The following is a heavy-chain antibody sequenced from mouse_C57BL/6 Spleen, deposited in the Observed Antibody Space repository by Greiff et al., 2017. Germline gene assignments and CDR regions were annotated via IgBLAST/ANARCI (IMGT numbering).Heavy chain of an antibody. J-gene: IGHJ2*01. CDR2: ISSGSSTI. V-gene: IGHV5-17*01. CDR3: ARRYYDYDPYYVDY. CDR1: GFTFSDYG. Sequence: EVHLVESGGGLVKPGGSLKLSCAASGFTFSDYGMHWVRQAPEKGLEWVAYISSGSSTIYYADTVKGRFPISRDNAKNTLFLQMTSLRSEDTAMYYCARRYYDYDPYYVDYWGQGTTLTVSS. D-gene: IGHD2-4*01.